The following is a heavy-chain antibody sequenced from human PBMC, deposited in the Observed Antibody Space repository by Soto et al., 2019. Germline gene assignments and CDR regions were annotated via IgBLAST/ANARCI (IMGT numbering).Heavy chain of an antibody. V-gene: IGHV1-3*05. CDR2: INAGIGNT. J-gene: IGHJ4*02. Sequence: QVQLVQSGAEEKKPGASVKVSCKASGYTFTSYAMHWVRQAPGQRLEWMGWINAGIGNTKYSQKFQGRVTITRDTSASTAYMELSSLRSEDTAVYYCAGDLYYDFWSGCFDYWGQGTLVTVSS. D-gene: IGHD3-3*01. CDR3: AGDLYYDFWSGCFDY. CDR1: GYTFTSYA.